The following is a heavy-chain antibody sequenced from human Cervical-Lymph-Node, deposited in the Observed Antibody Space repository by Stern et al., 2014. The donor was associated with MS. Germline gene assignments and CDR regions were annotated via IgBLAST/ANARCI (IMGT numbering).Heavy chain of an antibody. CDR1: GFDFSSYG. J-gene: IGHJ6*02. CDR3: AKEYLTGYYYTMDV. V-gene: IGHV3-33*06. CDR2: IWCDGTNK. Sequence: VQLVESGGGVVQPGGSLRVSCESSGFDFSSYGMHWVRQIPGKGLEWVALIWCDGTNKHYADSVKCRFTISRDNSKSTVYLQMNSLRVEDTAVYDCAKEYLTGYYYTMDVWGQGTTVIVSS.